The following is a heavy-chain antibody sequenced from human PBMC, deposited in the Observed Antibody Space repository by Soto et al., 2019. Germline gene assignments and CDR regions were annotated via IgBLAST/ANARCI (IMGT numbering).Heavy chain of an antibody. D-gene: IGHD2-21*02. V-gene: IGHV4-39*01. CDR1: GDSINNRSYY. CDR3: ARQRTSVVTQAYFDS. J-gene: IGHJ4*02. CDR2: IYYSGST. Sequence: SETLSLTCTVTGDSINNRSYYWGWIRQPPGKGLEWIGSIYYSGSTYNNPSLKSRVSMSVDTSKNQFSLKLRSVTAADTALYYCARQRTSVVTQAYFDSWGQGSLVTVS.